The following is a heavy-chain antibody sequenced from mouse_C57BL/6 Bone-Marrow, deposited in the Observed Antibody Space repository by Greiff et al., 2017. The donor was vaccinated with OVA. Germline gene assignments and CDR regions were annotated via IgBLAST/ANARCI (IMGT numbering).Heavy chain of an antibody. CDR1: GYSITSGYD. CDR2: IRYSGST. V-gene: IGHV3-1*01. CDR3: ARGREFPAY. J-gene: IGHJ3*01. Sequence: EVQLQQSGPGMVKPSQSLSLTCTVTGYSITSGYDWHWIRHFPGNKLEWMGYIRYSGSTNYNPSFKSRISITHDTSKNHFFLKLNSVTTEDTATYYCARGREFPAYWGQGTLVTVSA.